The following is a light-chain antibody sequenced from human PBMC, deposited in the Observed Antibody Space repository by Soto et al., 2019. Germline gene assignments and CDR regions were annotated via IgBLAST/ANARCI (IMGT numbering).Light chain of an antibody. V-gene: IGLV1-51*01. CDR3: GTWDSSLHSWV. CDR1: SSNIGNNY. Sequence: QSVLTQPPSVSAAPGQKVTISCSGSSSNIGNNYVSWYQQFPGTAPKLLIYDNNSRPSGIPDRFSGSKSGTSATLGITGLQTGDEADYYCGTWDSSLHSWVFGGGTKVTVL. CDR2: DNN. J-gene: IGLJ3*02.